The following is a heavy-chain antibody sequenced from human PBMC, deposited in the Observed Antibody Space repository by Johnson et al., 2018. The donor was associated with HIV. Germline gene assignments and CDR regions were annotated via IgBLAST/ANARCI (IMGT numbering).Heavy chain of an antibody. CDR2: IRYDGSNK. Sequence: QVQLVESGGGLVKPGGSLKLSCATSGFTFSNYAMHWVRQAPGKGLEWVAFIRYDGSNKYYADSVKGRFTISRDNSKNTLYLQMNSLRAEDTAVYYCAKGMGELLRIDAFDIWGQGTMVTVSS. D-gene: IGHD1-26*01. CDR3: AKGMGELLRIDAFDI. J-gene: IGHJ3*02. V-gene: IGHV3-30*02. CDR1: GFTFSNYA.